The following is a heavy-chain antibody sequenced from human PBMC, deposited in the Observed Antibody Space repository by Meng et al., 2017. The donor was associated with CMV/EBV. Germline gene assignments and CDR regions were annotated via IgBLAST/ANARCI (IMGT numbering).Heavy chain of an antibody. Sequence: GGPLRLSCAASGFTFSSYWMSWVRQAPGKGLEWVANIKQDGSEKYYVDSVKGRFTISRDNAKNSLYLQMNSLRAEDTAVYYCARDGTIAAAGHSYYYYGMDVWGQGTTVTVSS. CDR3: ARDGTIAAAGHSYYYYGMDV. V-gene: IGHV3-7*01. J-gene: IGHJ6*02. CDR1: GFTFSSYW. CDR2: IKQDGSEK. D-gene: IGHD6-13*01.